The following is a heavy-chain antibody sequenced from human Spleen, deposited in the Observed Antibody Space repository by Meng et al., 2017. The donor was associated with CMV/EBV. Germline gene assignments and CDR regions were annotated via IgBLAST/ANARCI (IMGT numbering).Heavy chain of an antibody. CDR1: FNCSSFR. Sequence: FNCSSFRMNGVRQAPGKGLEWVSFITGSSSYIYYADSMKGRFTISRDKAKKSLYLQMNSLRAEDTAVYYCARAKIKYYYDGSASTLDNWGQGTLVTVSS. D-gene: IGHD3-22*01. CDR3: ARAKIKYYYDGSASTLDN. CDR2: ITGSSSYI. J-gene: IGHJ4*02. V-gene: IGHV3-21*01.